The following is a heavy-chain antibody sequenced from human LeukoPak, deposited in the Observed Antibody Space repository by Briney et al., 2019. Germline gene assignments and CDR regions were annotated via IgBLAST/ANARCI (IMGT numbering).Heavy chain of an antibody. J-gene: IGHJ3*02. D-gene: IGHD2-2*02. CDR2: IIPIFGTA. V-gene: IGHV1-69*05. Sequence: SVKVSCKASGGTFSSYAISWVRQAPGQGLEWVGGIIPIFGTANYAQKFQGRVTITTDESTSTAYMELGSLRSEDTAVYYCASPRHVVVVPAAIPLDAFDIWGQGTMVTVSS. CDR1: GGTFSSYA. CDR3: ASPRHVVVVPAAIPLDAFDI.